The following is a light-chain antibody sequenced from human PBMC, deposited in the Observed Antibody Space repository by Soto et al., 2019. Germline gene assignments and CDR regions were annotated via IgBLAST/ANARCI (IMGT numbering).Light chain of an antibody. V-gene: IGLV2-14*02. J-gene: IGLJ3*02. CDR2: EVN. Sequence: QAVVTQPASVSGSPGQSITISCTGTSSDVGSYNLVSWYQQHPGKAPKLMIYEVNHRPSGISDRFSGSKSGNAASLTISGLQAEDEADYYCSSYSTSITVRVFGGGTKLTVL. CDR1: SSDVGSYNL. CDR3: SSYSTSITVRV.